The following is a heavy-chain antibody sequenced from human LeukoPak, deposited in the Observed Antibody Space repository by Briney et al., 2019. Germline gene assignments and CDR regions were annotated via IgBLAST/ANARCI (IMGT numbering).Heavy chain of an antibody. CDR3: ARGLLTFGGVIGGPQALEYFQH. CDR2: SSACNGRT. V-gene: IGHV1-18*01. J-gene: IGHJ1*01. Sequence: ASVKVSCKASGYTFTNYGISWVRQAPGQGLEWMGWSSACNGRTNYAQKFQGRVTMTTDTSTSTAYMELRSLTSDDTAMYYCARGLLTFGGVIGGPQALEYFQHWGQGTLVTVSS. CDR1: GYTFTNYG. D-gene: IGHD3-16*02.